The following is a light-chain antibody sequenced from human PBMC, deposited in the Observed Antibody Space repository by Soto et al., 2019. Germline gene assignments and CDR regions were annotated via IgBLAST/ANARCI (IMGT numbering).Light chain of an antibody. CDR2: DAS. Sequence: DIQMTQSPSTLSASVGDRVTITCRASQSISSWLAWYQQKPGKAPKLLMYDASSLDSGVPSRFSGSGSGTEFTLTISSLQPDDFATYYCQQYNAYPFTFGQGTKVEIK. CDR3: QQYNAYPFT. CDR1: QSISSW. J-gene: IGKJ1*01. V-gene: IGKV1-5*01.